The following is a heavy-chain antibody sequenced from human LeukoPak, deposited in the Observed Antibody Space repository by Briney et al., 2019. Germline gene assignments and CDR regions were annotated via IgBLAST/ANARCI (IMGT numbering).Heavy chain of an antibody. V-gene: IGHV3-33*01. CDR3: ARGPPPDSSGYRGYYYYGMDV. J-gene: IGHJ6*02. D-gene: IGHD3-22*01. Sequence: PGRSLRLSCAASGFTFSSYGMHWVRQAPGKGLEWVAVIWYDGTKKYYADSVKGRFTISRDNSKNTLYLQMNSLRAEDTAVYYCARGPPPDSSGYRGYYYYGMDVWGQGTTVTVSS. CDR2: IWYDGTKK. CDR1: GFTFSSYG.